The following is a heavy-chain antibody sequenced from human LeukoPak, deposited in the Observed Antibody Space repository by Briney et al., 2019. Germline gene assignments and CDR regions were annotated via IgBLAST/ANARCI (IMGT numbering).Heavy chain of an antibody. V-gene: IGHV4-4*02. D-gene: IGHD3-10*01. CDR3: ARRYGSGSSGTFDY. Sequence: SGTLSLTCAVSGGSISSSNLWSWVRQPPGKGLEWIGEIYHSGSTNYNPSLKSRVTISVDKSKNQFSLKLSSVTAADTAVYYCARRYGSGSSGTFDYWGQGTLVTVSS. J-gene: IGHJ4*02. CDR1: GGSISSSNL. CDR2: IYHSGST.